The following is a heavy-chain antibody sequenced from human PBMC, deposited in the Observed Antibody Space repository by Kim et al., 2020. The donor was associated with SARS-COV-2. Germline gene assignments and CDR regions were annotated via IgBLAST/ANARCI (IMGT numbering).Heavy chain of an antibody. CDR3: ARRVWVRYYDCWSGPKDAFDI. J-gene: IGHJ3*02. Sequence: SETLSLTCTVSGGSISSYYWSWIRQPPGKGLEWIWYIYYSGITNYNPSLKSRVTISVDTSKNQFSLKLSSVTAAYTAVYYCARRVWVRYYDCWSGPKDAFDIWGQGTMVTVSS. D-gene: IGHD3-3*01. CDR2: IYYSGIT. CDR1: GGSISSYY. V-gene: IGHV4-59*01.